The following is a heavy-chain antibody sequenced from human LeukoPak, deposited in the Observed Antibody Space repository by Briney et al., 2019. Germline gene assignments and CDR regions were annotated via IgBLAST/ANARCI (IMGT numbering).Heavy chain of an antibody. Sequence: GGSLRLSCAASGFTFDDYAMHWVRQAPGKGLEWVSGISWNSGSIGYADSVKGRFTISRDNAKNSLYLQMNSLRAEDTALYYCAALMQAVAGTNDYWSQGTLVTVSS. CDR3: AALMQAVAGTNDY. D-gene: IGHD6-19*01. J-gene: IGHJ4*02. CDR2: ISWNSGSI. CDR1: GFTFDDYA. V-gene: IGHV3-9*01.